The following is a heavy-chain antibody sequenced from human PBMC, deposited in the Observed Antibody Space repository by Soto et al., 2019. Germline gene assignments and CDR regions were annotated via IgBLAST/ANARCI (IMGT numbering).Heavy chain of an antibody. CDR1: GGSFSGYY. CDR3: ARQYCSSTSCKDAFDI. Sequence: QVQLQQWGAGLLKPSETLSLTCAVYGGSFSGYYWSWIRQPPGKGLEWIGEINHSGSTNYNPSLKSRLTISVDTSKNQFSLKLSSVTAADTAVYYGARQYCSSTSCKDAFDIWGQGTMVNVSS. D-gene: IGHD2-2*01. V-gene: IGHV4-34*01. CDR2: INHSGST. J-gene: IGHJ3*02.